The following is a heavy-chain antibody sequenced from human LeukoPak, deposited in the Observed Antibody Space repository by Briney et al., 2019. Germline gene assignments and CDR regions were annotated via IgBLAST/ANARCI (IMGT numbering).Heavy chain of an antibody. CDR1: GFTFSSYG. CDR2: IRYDGSNK. V-gene: IGHV3-30*02. J-gene: IGHJ3*02. Sequence: GGSLRLSCAASGFTFSSYGMHWVRQAPGKGLEWVAFIRYDGSNKYYADSVKGRFTISRDNSKNTLYLQMNSLRAEDTAVYYCAKVLPADDAFDIWGQGTMVTVSS. D-gene: IGHD2-15*01. CDR3: AKVLPADDAFDI.